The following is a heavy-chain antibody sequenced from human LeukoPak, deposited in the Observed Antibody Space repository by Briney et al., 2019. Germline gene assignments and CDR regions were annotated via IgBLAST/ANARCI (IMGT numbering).Heavy chain of an antibody. CDR2: INPNSGGT. CDR1: GYTFTGYY. CDR3: ARAAADGGSYYAH. D-gene: IGHD3-10*01. V-gene: IGHV1-2*02. J-gene: IGHJ4*02. Sequence: ASVKVSCKASGYTFTGYYMHWVRQAPGQGLEWMGWINPNSGGTNYAQKFQDRVTMTRDTSINTAYMELGSLRSDDSAVYYCARAAADGGSYYAHWGQGTLVTVSS.